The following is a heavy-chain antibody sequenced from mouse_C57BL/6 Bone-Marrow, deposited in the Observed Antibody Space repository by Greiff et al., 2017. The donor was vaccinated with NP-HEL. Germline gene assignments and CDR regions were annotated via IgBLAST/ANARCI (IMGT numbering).Heavy chain of an antibody. D-gene: IGHD4-1*01. CDR3: ARRLGKGAWFAY. Sequence: DVKLQESGAELVKPGASVKLSCTASGFNIKDYYMHWVKQRTEQGLEWIGRIDPEDGETKYAPKFQGKATITADTSSNTAYLQLSSLTSEDTAVYYCARRLGKGAWFAYWGQGTLVTVSA. CDR2: IDPEDGET. J-gene: IGHJ3*01. V-gene: IGHV14-2*01. CDR1: GFNIKDYY.